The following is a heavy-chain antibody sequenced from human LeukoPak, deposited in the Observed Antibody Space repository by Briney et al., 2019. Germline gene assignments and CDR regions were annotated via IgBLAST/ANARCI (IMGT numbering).Heavy chain of an antibody. CDR2: IYNSGGT. CDR3: ARAIWYGSATTAFDS. Sequence: SETLSLTCTVSGGSISSNYWSWIRQPPGQGLEWIGRIYNSGGTNYNTNYDTSLITGATMSVNTSKKLICLKLNSVAAADSAGYFCARAIWYGSATTAFDSWGQGTLVTVSS. J-gene: IGHJ4*02. V-gene: IGHV4-4*07. D-gene: IGHD3-10*01. CDR1: GGSISSNY.